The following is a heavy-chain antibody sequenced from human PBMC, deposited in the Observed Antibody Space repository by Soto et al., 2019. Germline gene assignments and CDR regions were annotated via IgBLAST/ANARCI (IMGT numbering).Heavy chain of an antibody. CDR1: GFTFSSYA. Sequence: GGSLRLSCAASGFTFSSYAMSWVRQAPGKGLEWVSAISGSGGSTYYADSVKGRFTISRDNSKNTLYLQMNSLRAEDTAVYYCAKDTHYYDSSGYYSTSPTFDYWGQGTLVTVSS. V-gene: IGHV3-23*01. CDR2: ISGSGGST. D-gene: IGHD3-22*01. CDR3: AKDTHYYDSSGYYSTSPTFDY. J-gene: IGHJ4*02.